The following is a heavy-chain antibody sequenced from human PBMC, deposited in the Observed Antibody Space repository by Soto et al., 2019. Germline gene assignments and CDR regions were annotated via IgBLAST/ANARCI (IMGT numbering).Heavy chain of an antibody. CDR2: VSLTGDST. D-gene: IGHD2-8*01. CDR1: RFDFSSYE. V-gene: IGHV3-23*01. CDR3: ARGGGYCTPTSCAIDS. Sequence: EVQLLESGGGLVQPGGSLRLSCVASRFDFSSYEMSWVRQAAGKGLEWVSRVSLTGDSTNYEGSVKGRFTVSRDNCNNALYLEMDSLRPDDTAIYYCARGGGYCTPTSCAIDSWGRGTPVTVSS. J-gene: IGHJ4*02.